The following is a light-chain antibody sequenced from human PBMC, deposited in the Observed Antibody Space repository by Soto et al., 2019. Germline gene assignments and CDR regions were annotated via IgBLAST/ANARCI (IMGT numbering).Light chain of an antibody. Sequence: IQLTQSPSFLSASVGDRVTVSCRASQDIRNELGWYQQKPGKAPELLIYTASILQSGVPSRFSGSGSGAYFTLTIRSLQPEDFATYFCLHDYSYPRTFGPGTKVEIK. V-gene: IGKV1-6*01. CDR2: TAS. CDR1: QDIRNE. J-gene: IGKJ1*01. CDR3: LHDYSYPRT.